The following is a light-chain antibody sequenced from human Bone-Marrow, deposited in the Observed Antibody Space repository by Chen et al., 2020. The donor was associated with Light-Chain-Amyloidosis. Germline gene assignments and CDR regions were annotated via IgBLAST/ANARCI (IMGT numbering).Light chain of an antibody. V-gene: IGLV3-21*03. Sequence: SYVLTQPPSVPGAPGKTASFNCGGNNIGSKTVHWYQQTPGQAPVLFFYDATPRPAGIPARFSGSNSGDTATLTSSGVEAGDEADYYCQVWDSISDHSVVFGGGTKLTVL. CDR2: DAT. CDR1: NIGSKT. J-gene: IGLJ2*01. CDR3: QVWDSISDHSVV.